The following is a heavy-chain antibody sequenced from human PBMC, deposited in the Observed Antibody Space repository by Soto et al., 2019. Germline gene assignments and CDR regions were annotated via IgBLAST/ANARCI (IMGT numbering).Heavy chain of an antibody. J-gene: IGHJ6*03. Sequence: GGSLRLSCAASGFTFSSYSMNWVRQAPGKGLEWVSYISSSSSTIYYADSVKGRFTISRDNAKNSLYLQMNSLRAEDTAVYYCARTSLYYYMDVWGKGTTVTVS. CDR2: ISSSSSTI. CDR3: ARTSLYYYMDV. V-gene: IGHV3-48*01. CDR1: GFTFSSYS.